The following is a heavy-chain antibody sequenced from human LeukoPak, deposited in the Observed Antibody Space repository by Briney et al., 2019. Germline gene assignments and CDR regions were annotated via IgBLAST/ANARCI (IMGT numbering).Heavy chain of an antibody. CDR3: AKGRMTTLDY. CDR2: ISWNSGSI. Sequence: TGGSLRLSCAASGFTFDDYAMHWVRQAPGKGLEWVSGISWNSGSIGYADSVKGRFTISRDNAKNSLYLQMNSLRAEDTALYYCAKGRMTTLDYWGQGTLATVSS. V-gene: IGHV3-9*01. D-gene: IGHD3-16*01. J-gene: IGHJ4*02. CDR1: GFTFDDYA.